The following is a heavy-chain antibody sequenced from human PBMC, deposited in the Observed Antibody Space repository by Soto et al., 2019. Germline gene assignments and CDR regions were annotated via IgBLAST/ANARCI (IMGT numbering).Heavy chain of an antibody. CDR1: GFTLRTYT. V-gene: IGHV3-21*01. CDR2: IRGFSPYT. Sequence: GGSLRLSCISSGFTLRTYTMNWVRQAPGKGLEWVSGIRGFSPYTFYAESVKGRFTISRDNAKNSLFLQMNSLRAEDTAVYYCARDRGYDAHDFYYNAMDVWGQGTTVTVSS. D-gene: IGHD2-15*01. CDR3: ARDRGYDAHDFYYNAMDV. J-gene: IGHJ6*02.